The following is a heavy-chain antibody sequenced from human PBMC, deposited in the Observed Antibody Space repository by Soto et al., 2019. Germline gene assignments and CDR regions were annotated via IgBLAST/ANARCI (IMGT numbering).Heavy chain of an antibody. V-gene: IGHV4-4*07. D-gene: IGHD4-4*01. CDR1: GGSISNYY. Sequence: QVQLQESGPGLVKPSETLSLTCSVSGGSISNYYWSWIRQPAGERLEWIGRIYSSGSTNQNPSLKCRLSMSVDPSRNQFSMRLYFVTAADTAVYYCAREGLTTGAGVDVWGQGTTVTVSS. CDR2: IYSSGST. J-gene: IGHJ6*02. CDR3: AREGLTTGAGVDV.